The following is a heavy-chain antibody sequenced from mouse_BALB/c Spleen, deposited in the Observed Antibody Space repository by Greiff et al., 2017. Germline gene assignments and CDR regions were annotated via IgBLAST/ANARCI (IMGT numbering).Heavy chain of an antibody. CDR3: ARGTGSYAMDY. D-gene: IGHD4-1*01. V-gene: IGHV5-6-5*01. CDR1: GFTFSSYA. Sequence: EVQLVESGGGLVKPGGSLKLSCAASGFTFSSYAMSWVRQTPEKRLEWVASISSGGSTYYPDSVKGRFTISRDNARNILYLQMSSLRSEDTAMYYCARGTGSYAMDYWGQGTSVTVSS. J-gene: IGHJ4*01. CDR2: ISSGGST.